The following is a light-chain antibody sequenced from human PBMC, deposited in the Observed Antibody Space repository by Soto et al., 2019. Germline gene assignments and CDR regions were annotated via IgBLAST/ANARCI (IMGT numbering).Light chain of an antibody. Sequence: AIQMTQSPSSLSSSVGDRVTISGRASQGIGNALGWYQQKPGQPPKVLIYGASNLQSGVPPRFSGSGSGTEFTLAISSRQPEDSSTDYCLQDIHYPWTVRQGTKEEL. J-gene: IGKJ1*01. CDR1: QGIGNA. V-gene: IGKV1-6*01. CDR3: LQDIHYPWT. CDR2: GAS.